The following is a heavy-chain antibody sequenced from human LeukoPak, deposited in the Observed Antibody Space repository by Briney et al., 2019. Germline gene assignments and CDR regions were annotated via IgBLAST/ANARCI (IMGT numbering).Heavy chain of an antibody. D-gene: IGHD1-7*01. CDR3: AKALSNYQLNWFDP. J-gene: IGHJ5*02. Sequence: GGSLRLSCAASGFTFSSYAMHWVRQAPGKGLEWVSAISGSGGSTYYADSVKGRFTISRDNSKNTLYLQMNSLRAEDTAVYYCAKALSNYQLNWFDPWGQGTLVTVSS. CDR1: GFTFSSYA. V-gene: IGHV3-23*01. CDR2: ISGSGGST.